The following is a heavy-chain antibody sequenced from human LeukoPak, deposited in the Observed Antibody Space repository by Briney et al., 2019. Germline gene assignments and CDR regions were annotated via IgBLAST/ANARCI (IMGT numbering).Heavy chain of an antibody. V-gene: IGHV3-23*01. CDR1: GFTFSSYA. D-gene: IGHD2-15*01. CDR3: AKVDRPASIVVVVAATGEYFQH. Sequence: GGSLRLSCAASGFTFSSYAMSWVRQAPGKGLEWVSAISGSGGSTYYADSVKGRFTISRDNSKNTLYLQMNSQRAEDTAVYYCAKVDRPASIVVVVAATGEYFQHWGQGTLVTVSS. CDR2: ISGSGGST. J-gene: IGHJ1*01.